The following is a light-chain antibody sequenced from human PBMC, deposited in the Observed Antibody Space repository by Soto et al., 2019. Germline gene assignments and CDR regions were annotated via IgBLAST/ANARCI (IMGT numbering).Light chain of an antibody. CDR2: EGS. V-gene: IGLV2-23*03. Sequence: QSALTQPASVSGSPGQSITISCTGTRSDVGNYNHVSWYQHYPGKAPKLIIYEGSKRPSGVSNRFSGSKSGNTASLTISGLQAEDEADYYCCSYAGDNTFIFGGGTKLTVL. CDR1: RSDVGNYNH. J-gene: IGLJ2*01. CDR3: CSYAGDNTFI.